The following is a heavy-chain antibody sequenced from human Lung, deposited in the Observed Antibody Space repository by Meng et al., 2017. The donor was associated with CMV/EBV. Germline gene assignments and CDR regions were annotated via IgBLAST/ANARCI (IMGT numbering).Heavy chain of an antibody. CDR2: IKSDGSEK. CDR1: GLTFSNFW. J-gene: IGHJ4*02. D-gene: IGHD2-8*01. Sequence: EVWLVEAGGGLVQPGGSLRLSFTVSGLTFSNFWMSWVRQAPGKGLEWVANIKSDGSEKYYLDSVKGRFTISRDNAKNSLYLQMSSLRVEDTALYYCRDGHYSNRWGQGTLVTVSS. V-gene: IGHV3-7*02. CDR3: RDGHYSNR.